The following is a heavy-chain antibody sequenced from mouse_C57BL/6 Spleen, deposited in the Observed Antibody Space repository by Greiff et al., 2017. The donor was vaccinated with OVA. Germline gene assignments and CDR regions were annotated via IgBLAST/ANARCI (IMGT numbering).Heavy chain of an antibody. Sequence: QVQLKQSGPELVKPGASVKISCKASGYAFSSSWMNWVKQRPGKGLEWIGRIYPGDGDTNYNGKFKGKATLTADKSSSTAYMQLSSLTSEDSAVYFCASYYDEVFAYWGQGTLVTVSA. V-gene: IGHV1-82*01. CDR1: GYAFSSSW. J-gene: IGHJ3*01. CDR3: ASYYDEVFAY. CDR2: IYPGDGDT. D-gene: IGHD2-4*01.